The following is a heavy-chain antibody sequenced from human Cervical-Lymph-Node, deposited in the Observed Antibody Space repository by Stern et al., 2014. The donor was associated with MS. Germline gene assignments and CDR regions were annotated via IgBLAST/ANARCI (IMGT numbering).Heavy chain of an antibody. J-gene: IGHJ4*02. CDR3: ARVARMPHASGGSGSYYTVNYFDY. CDR1: GFSLNASGMC. CDR2: IDWDDDK. V-gene: IGHV2-70*15. D-gene: IGHD3-10*01. Sequence: QITLKESGPALVKPTQTLTLTCTVSGFSLNASGMCVTWIRQPPGKALEWLARIDWDDDKYYNTSLKTRLTISKDTSKNQVVLTMTHMDPVDTATYYCARVARMPHASGGSGSYYTVNYFDYWGQGALVSVSS.